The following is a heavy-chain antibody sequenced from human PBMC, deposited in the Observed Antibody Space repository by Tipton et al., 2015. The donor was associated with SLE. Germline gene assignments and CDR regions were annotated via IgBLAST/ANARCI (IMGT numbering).Heavy chain of an antibody. V-gene: IGHV3-23*01. CDR3: AKDLRSYGAFDF. D-gene: IGHD3-10*01. CDR1: GFTFSNSA. CDR2: ISAGGLGT. Sequence: SLRLSCTASGFTFSNSAVNWVRQAPGRGLEWVSSISAGGLGTHYSDSVKGRFTISRDNSKNTLFLEMNSLRDEDSAIYYCAKDLRSYGAFDFWGQGARVTVSA. J-gene: IGHJ3*01.